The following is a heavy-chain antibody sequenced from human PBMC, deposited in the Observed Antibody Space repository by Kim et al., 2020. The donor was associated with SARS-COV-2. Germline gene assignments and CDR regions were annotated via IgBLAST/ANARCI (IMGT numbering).Heavy chain of an antibody. Sequence: ASVKVSCKASGYTFTSYAMHWVRQAPGQRLEWMGWINAGNGNTKYSQKFQGRVTITRDTSASTAYMELSSLRSEDTAVYYCARGRMDGDYVHDYWGQGTLVTVSS. CDR1: GYTFTSYA. CDR2: INAGNGNT. D-gene: IGHD4-17*01. J-gene: IGHJ4*02. V-gene: IGHV1-3*01. CDR3: ARGRMDGDYVHDY.